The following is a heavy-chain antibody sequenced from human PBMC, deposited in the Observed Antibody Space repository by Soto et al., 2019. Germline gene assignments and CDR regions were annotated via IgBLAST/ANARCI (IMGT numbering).Heavy chain of an antibody. CDR1: GYTFTSYA. D-gene: IGHD3-22*01. CDR2: INAGNGNT. V-gene: IGHV1-3*01. CDR3: TTHPPDSRGFYFDF. Sequence: ASVKVSCKASGYTFTSYAMHWVRQAPGQRLEWMGWINAGNGNTKYSQKFQGRVTITRDTSASTAYMELNSLRVEDTAVYYCTTHPPDSRGFYFDFWGPGTLVTVSS. J-gene: IGHJ4*02.